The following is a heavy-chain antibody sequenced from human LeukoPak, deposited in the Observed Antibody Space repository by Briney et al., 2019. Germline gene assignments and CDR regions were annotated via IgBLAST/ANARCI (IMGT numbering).Heavy chain of an antibody. Sequence: SGGSLRLSCAASGFTFSSNAMSWVRQAPGKGLEWVSAISGSGGSTYYADPVKGRFTISRDNSKNTLYLQMNSLRAEDTAVYYCARSVITMVRGVIIGPYYYYYMDVWGKGTTVTVSS. CDR2: ISGSGGST. D-gene: IGHD3-10*01. V-gene: IGHV3-23*01. CDR3: ARSVITMVRGVIIGPYYYYYMDV. J-gene: IGHJ6*03. CDR1: GFTFSSNA.